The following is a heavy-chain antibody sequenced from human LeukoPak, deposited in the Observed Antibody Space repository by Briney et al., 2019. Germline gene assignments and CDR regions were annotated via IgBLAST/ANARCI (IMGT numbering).Heavy chain of an antibody. CDR3: AKSGADYSSWFLLPFDY. CDR1: GFSLSSYA. J-gene: IGHJ4*02. V-gene: IGHV3-23*01. CDR2: ISGNGGRT. Sequence: GGSLRLSCAASGFSLSSYAMNWVRQAPGKGLEWVSGISGNGGRTYCADSVQGRFTISRDNSRNTLYLQVNSLRAEDTAVYYCAKSGADYSSWFLLPFDYWGQGTLVTVSS. D-gene: IGHD6-13*01.